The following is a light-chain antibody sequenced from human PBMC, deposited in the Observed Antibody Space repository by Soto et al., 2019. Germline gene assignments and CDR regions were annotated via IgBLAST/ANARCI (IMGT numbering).Light chain of an antibody. V-gene: IGKV3-11*01. CDR3: QQLSNWPPMYT. CDR1: QSVSTY. CDR2: DAS. Sequence: EIVLTQSPATLSLSPGERATLSCRASQSVSTYLAWYQHKPGQAPRLLIYDASNRATGIPARFSGSGSETDFTLTISSLEPEDFAVYYCQQLSNWPPMYTFGQGTKLEIK. J-gene: IGKJ2*01.